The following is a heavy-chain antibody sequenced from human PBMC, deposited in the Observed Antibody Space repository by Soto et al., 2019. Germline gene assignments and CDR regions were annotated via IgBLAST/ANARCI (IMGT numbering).Heavy chain of an antibody. J-gene: IGHJ5*02. CDR3: TRASLNWLGR. CDR1: GFTFSSYG. CDR2: RWCDGSNK. Sequence: GVSLRLSCAASGFTFSSYGMHWVSQAPGKGLERVAVRWCDGSNKYYADCGKGRFTISRDNTNNTLYLQINSLRAAETAVCYCTRASLNWLGRWGQGTLVTVAS. V-gene: IGHV3-33*01.